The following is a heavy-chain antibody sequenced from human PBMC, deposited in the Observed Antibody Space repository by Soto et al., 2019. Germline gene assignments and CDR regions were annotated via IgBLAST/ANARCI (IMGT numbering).Heavy chain of an antibody. CDR1: SYRFTSYG. Sequence: ASVKVSCESCSYRFTSYGIGGVRKAPGQGLEWMGWISAYNGNTNYAQKLQGRVTMTTDTSTSTAYMELRSLRSDDTAVYYCARDGRNGGYFDYWGQETLVTVSS. J-gene: IGHJ4*02. CDR2: ISAYNGNT. V-gene: IGHV1-18*01. CDR3: ARDGRNGGYFDY. D-gene: IGHD2-8*01.